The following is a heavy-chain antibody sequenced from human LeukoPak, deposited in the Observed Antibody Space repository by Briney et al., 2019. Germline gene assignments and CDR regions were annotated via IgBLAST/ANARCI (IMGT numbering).Heavy chain of an antibody. CDR1: GFTFSTSA. CDR3: ARDLPYGDYNGGLDY. CDR2: IGGSGGGT. V-gene: IGHV3-23*01. D-gene: IGHD4-17*01. Sequence: PGGSLRLSCAASGFTFSTSAMTWVRQAPEKGLEWVSTIGGSGGGTYYTDSVKGRFTISRDNCKNTLYLQMNSLRAEDTAVYYCARDLPYGDYNGGLDYWGQGTLVTVSS. J-gene: IGHJ4*02.